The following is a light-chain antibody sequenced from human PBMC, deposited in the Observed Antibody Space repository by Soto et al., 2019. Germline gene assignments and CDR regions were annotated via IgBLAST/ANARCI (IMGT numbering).Light chain of an antibody. CDR2: DVT. Sequence: QSALTQPASVSGSPGQSITISCTATSGDVGGYNYVSWYQQHPGKAPKLMIYDVTHRPSGVSNRFSGSKSGDTASLTIAGLQAEDEADYYCSSYTSSSTLDVFGTGTKLTVL. V-gene: IGLV2-14*01. CDR1: SGDVGGYNY. CDR3: SSYTSSSTLDV. J-gene: IGLJ1*01.